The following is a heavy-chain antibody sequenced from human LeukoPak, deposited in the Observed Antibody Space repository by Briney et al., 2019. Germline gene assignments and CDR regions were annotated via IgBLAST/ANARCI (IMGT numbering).Heavy chain of an antibody. J-gene: IGHJ4*02. Sequence: GGSLRLSCAASGFTFSSYAMHWVRQAPGKGLEWVAVISYDGSNKYYADSVKGRFTISRDNSKNTLYLQMNSLRAEDTAVYYCARGTARHYDYGGSPDYWGQGTLVTVSS. CDR1: GFTFSSYA. V-gene: IGHV3-30-3*01. CDR3: ARGTARHYDYGGSPDY. D-gene: IGHD4-23*01. CDR2: ISYDGSNK.